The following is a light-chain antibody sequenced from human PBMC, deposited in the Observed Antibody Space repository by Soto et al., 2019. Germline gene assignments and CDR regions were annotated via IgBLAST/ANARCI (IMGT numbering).Light chain of an antibody. V-gene: IGLV2-14*01. J-gene: IGLJ3*02. CDR3: SSYTTSSTWV. CDR1: RSDVGGYNY. CDR2: EVS. Sequence: QSALTQPASVSGSPGQSITISCTGTRSDVGGYNYVSWYQQNPGKAPKLMIYEVSNRPSGVSNRFSGSKSGNTASLTISGLQAEDEADYYCSSYTTSSTWVFGGGTKLTVL.